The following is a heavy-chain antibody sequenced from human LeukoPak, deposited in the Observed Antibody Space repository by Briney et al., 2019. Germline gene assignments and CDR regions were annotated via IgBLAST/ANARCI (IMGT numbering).Heavy chain of an antibody. CDR3: ARVVWRLGSGNSWLDP. J-gene: IGHJ5*02. CDR1: GFTFRTYC. Sequence: GGSLRLSCAASGFTFRTYCMTWVRQAPGKGLDFVSYIDTTSSTIHYADSVKGRFTISRDNAMNSLYLQMNSPRDEDTAVYYCARVVWRLGSGNSWLDPWGQGTLFTVSS. V-gene: IGHV3-48*02. CDR2: IDTTSSTI. D-gene: IGHD7-27*01.